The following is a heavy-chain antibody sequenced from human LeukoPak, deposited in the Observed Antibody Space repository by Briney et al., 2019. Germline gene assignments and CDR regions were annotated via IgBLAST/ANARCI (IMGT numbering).Heavy chain of an antibody. Sequence: GGSLRLSCAASGFTFSAYAMSWVRQAPGKGLEWVSSISDGAGSTYYAASVTGRFTISRDSSRTTLYLQVNSLRAEDTAVYYCAKQSAGVTTGYFDYWGQGTLVTVSS. V-gene: IGHV3-23*01. CDR2: ISDGAGST. CDR3: AKQSAGVTTGYFDY. J-gene: IGHJ4*02. D-gene: IGHD1-26*01. CDR1: GFTFSAYA.